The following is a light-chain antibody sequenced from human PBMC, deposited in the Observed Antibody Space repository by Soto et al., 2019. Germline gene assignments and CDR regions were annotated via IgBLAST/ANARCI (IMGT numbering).Light chain of an antibody. Sequence: QSVLTQPPSVSGSPGQSVTISCTGTSSDVGSYNRVSWYQQPPGTAPKLMIYEVSNRPSGVPDRFSGSKSGNTASLTISDLQAEDEADYYCSSYTSSSPPYVFGTGTKVTVL. CDR1: SSDVGSYNR. CDR3: SSYTSSSPPYV. V-gene: IGLV2-18*02. CDR2: EVS. J-gene: IGLJ1*01.